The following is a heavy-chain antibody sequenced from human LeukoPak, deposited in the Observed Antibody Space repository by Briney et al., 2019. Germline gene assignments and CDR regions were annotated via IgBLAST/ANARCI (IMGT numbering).Heavy chain of an antibody. V-gene: IGHV3-7*01. D-gene: IGHD3-3*01. CDR2: INQDGSEK. CDR1: GFTLSRNW. CDR3: ATGIWGAYYDSNHYFDY. J-gene: IGHJ4*02. Sequence: LGGSLRVSCEASGFTLSRNWLTWVRQAPGKGLEWVANINQDGSEKYYVDSVKGRFTISRDNAKNSLYLQMNSLRAEDTAVYYCATGIWGAYYDSNHYFDYWGQGTLVTVSS.